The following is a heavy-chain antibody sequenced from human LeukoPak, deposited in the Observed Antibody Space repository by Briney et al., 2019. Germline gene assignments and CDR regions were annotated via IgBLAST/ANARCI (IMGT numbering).Heavy chain of an antibody. CDR3: AKDGDSSGYYWRKYYFDY. CDR1: GFTFTSYA. V-gene: IGHV3-23*01. J-gene: IGHJ4*02. Sequence: GGSLRLSCAASGFTFTSYAMSWVRQAPGKGLEWVSAISGSGGSTYYADSVKGRFTISRDKSKNTLCLQMDSLRVEDTAVYYCAKDGDSSGYYWRKYYFDYWGQGTLVTVSS. CDR2: ISGSGGST. D-gene: IGHD3-22*01.